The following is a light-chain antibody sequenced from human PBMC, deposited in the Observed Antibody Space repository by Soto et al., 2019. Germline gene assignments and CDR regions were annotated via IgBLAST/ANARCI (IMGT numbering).Light chain of an antibody. CDR2: AAS. V-gene: IGKV1-8*01. CDR1: QGISSS. Sequence: AIRMTQSPSSLSASTGDRVTITCRASQGISSSLAWYQQKPGKAPKLLICAASTFQSGVPSRFSGSGSGTEFTLTISCLQSEDFATYYCQQYYSYPLTFGQGTKVVIK. CDR3: QQYYSYPLT. J-gene: IGKJ1*01.